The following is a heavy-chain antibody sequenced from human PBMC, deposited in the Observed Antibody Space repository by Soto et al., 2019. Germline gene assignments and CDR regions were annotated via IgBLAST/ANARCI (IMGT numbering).Heavy chain of an antibody. CDR2: IGTAGDT. Sequence: PGGSLRLSCAASGFTFSSYDMHWVRQATGKGLEWVSAIGTAGDTYYPGSVKGRFTISRENAKNSLYLQMNSLRAGDTAVYYCARGFHGYPGDSEDAFDIWGQGTMVTVSS. CDR3: ARGFHGYPGDSEDAFDI. V-gene: IGHV3-13*01. CDR1: GFTFSSYD. D-gene: IGHD7-27*01. J-gene: IGHJ3*02.